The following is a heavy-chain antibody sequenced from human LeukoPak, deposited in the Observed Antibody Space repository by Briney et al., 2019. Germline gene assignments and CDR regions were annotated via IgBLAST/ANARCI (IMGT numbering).Heavy chain of an antibody. CDR3: ARGHPLYAIVLDY. Sequence: PWETLSLTCTVSGGSISSYYWSWIRQPPGKGLEWIGYIYYSGSTNYNPSLKSRVTISVDTSKNQFSLKLSSVTAADTAVYYCARGHPLYAIVLDYWGQGTLVTVSS. CDR1: GGSISSYY. J-gene: IGHJ4*02. D-gene: IGHD2-8*01. V-gene: IGHV4-59*01. CDR2: IYYSGST.